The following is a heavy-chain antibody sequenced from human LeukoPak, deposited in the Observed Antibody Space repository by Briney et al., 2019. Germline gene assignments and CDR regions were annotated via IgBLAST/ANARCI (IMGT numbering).Heavy chain of an antibody. CDR1: GFTFSTSW. Sequence: GGSLRLSCAASGFTFSTSWMGWVRQTPGKGLEWVANIKQDGSGETYVDSVKGRFTISRDNAKNSLYLQMNSPRAEDTSVYYCTRGGGDCWGQGTLVTVSS. V-gene: IGHV3-7*01. CDR3: TRGGGDC. D-gene: IGHD3-16*01. CDR2: IKQDGSGE. J-gene: IGHJ4*01.